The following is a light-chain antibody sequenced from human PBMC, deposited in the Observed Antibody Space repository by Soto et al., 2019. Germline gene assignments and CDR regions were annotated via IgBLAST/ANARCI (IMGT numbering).Light chain of an antibody. CDR3: SSYTNSISLYV. Sequence: QSVLTQPASVSGSPGQSITISCTGTSSDVGGYNYVSWYQQHPGKAPKLMIYDVSNRPSGVSNRFSGSKSGNTASLTISGLQAEDDSEYYCSSYTNSISLYVFGPGTNVTVL. CDR2: DVS. CDR1: SSDVGGYNY. J-gene: IGLJ1*01. V-gene: IGLV2-14*01.